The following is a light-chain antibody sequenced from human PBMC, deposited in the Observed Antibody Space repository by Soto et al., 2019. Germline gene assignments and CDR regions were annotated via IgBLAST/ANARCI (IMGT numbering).Light chain of an antibody. Sequence: EIVLTQSPGTLSLSPGERATLSCRASQSVSSSYVAWYQQKPGQPPRLLIYGASSRATGIPHRFSGSGSGTDFTLTISRLQPEDLGVYYCKHYCSSPPYNFGQGTKLEMK. V-gene: IGKV3-20*01. J-gene: IGKJ2*01. CDR2: GAS. CDR3: KHYCSSPPYN. CDR1: QSVSSSY.